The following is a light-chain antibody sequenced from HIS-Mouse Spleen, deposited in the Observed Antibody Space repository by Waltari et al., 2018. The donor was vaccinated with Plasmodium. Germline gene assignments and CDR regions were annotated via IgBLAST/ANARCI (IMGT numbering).Light chain of an antibody. V-gene: IGKV3-20*01. CDR1: QSVSSSY. Sequence: EIVLTPSPGTLSLSPGERAPLSCRASQSVSSSYLAWYQQKPGQAPRLLIYGASSRATGIPDRFSGSGSETDFTLTISRLEPEDFAVYYCQQYGSSGTFGQGTKVEIK. CDR3: QQYGSSGT. J-gene: IGKJ1*01. CDR2: GAS.